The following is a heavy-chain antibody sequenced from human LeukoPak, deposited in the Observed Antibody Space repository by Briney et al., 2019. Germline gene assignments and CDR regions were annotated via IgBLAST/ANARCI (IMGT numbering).Heavy chain of an antibody. J-gene: IGHJ4*02. D-gene: IGHD2-15*01. Sequence: GGSLRLSCAASGFTFSNHPMSWVRQAPGKGLQWVSGISAGGGSTYYADSVKGRFTISRDNSKNTLYLQMNSLRAEDTAVYYCARDSGKLGYCSGGICLQGYWGQGTLVTVSS. CDR3: ARDSGKLGYCSGGICLQGY. V-gene: IGHV3-23*01. CDR1: GFTFSNHP. CDR2: ISAGGGST.